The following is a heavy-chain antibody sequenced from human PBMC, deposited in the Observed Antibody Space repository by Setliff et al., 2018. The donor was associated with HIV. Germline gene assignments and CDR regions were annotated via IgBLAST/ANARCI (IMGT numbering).Heavy chain of an antibody. CDR2: ISYDGSNK. CDR3: ARDLGYCGGDCYPPEGY. D-gene: IGHD2-21*02. V-gene: IGHV3-30*04. J-gene: IGHJ4*02. CDR1: GFTFSGYA. Sequence: GESLRLSCAASGFTFSGYAMHWVRQAPGKGLEWVAVISYDGSNKYYPDSVKGRFTISRDNSKNTLYLQMNSLRAEDTAVYYCARDLGYCGGDCYPPEGYWGQGTLVTVAS.